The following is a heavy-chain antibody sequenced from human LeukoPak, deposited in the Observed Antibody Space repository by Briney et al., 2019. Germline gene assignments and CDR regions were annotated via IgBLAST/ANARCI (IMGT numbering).Heavy chain of an antibody. Sequence: SLKVSCKASGGTFTSYAISWVRQTPGQVLEWMGGIIPIFGTANYTQKFQGRVTTTTDASPSTAYMELSSLRSEDTAVYYCARAFGWARYYYYMDVWGKGTTVTVSS. V-gene: IGHV1-69*05. CDR3: ARAFGWARYYYYMDV. CDR2: IIPIFGTA. D-gene: IGHD3-16*01. CDR1: GGTFTSYA. J-gene: IGHJ6*03.